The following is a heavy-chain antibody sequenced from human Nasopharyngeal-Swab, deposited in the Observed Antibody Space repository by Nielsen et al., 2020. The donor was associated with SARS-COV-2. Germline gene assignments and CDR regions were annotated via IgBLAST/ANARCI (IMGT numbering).Heavy chain of an antibody. D-gene: IGHD2-15*01. CDR2: IYWDDDK. CDR1: GFSLSTSGVG. J-gene: IGHJ5*02. Sequence: SGPTLVKPTQTLTLTCTFSGFSLSTSGVGVGWIRQPPGKALEWLALIYWDDDKRYSTSLKSRLTITKDTSKNQVVLTMTNMDPVDTATYYCAHLYCSGGSCYSDWFDPWGQGTLVTVSS. CDR3: AHLYCSGGSCYSDWFDP. V-gene: IGHV2-5*02.